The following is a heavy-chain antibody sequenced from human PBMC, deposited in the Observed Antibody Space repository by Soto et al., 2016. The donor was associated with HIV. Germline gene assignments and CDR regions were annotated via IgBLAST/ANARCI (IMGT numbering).Heavy chain of an antibody. D-gene: IGHD4-17*01. CDR1: GFTFSSYS. CDR2: ISSSSTSI. J-gene: IGHJ5*02. Sequence: EVQVVESGGGLVQPGGSLRLSCATSGFTFSSYSMNWVRQAPGKGLEWISYISSSSTSIYYADSVKGRFTISRDNAKNSLFLQMNSLRAEDTAVYYCGGRSVVAXGSDYGRDRTVPSVPYRPPTEGSRLPSPDP. V-gene: IGHV3-48*04. CDR3: GGRSVVAXGSDYGRDRTVPSVPYRPPTEGSRLPSPDP.